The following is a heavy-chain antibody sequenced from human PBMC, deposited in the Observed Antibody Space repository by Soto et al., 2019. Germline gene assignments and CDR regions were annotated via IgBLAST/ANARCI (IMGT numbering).Heavy chain of an antibody. CDR1: GGSISSYY. CDR2: IYYSGST. CDR3: ARDRPDYGDVWLDP. V-gene: IGHV4-59*01. J-gene: IGHJ5*02. D-gene: IGHD4-17*01. Sequence: LETLSLTCTVSGGSISSYYWSWIRQPPGKGLEWIGYIYYSGSTNYNPSLKSRVTISVDTSKNQFSLKLSSVTAADTAVYYCARDRPDYGDVWLDPWGQGTLVTVSS.